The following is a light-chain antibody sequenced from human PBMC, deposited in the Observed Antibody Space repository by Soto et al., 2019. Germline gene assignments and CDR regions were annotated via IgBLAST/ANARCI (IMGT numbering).Light chain of an antibody. Sequence: SYELTQPPSVSVAPGQTARITCGGNNIGSKSVHWYQQKPGQAPVLVVYDDSDRPSGIPGRFSGSNSGNTATLTISSVEAGDEADYYCQVWDSSSDRWVFGGGTKLTVL. CDR1: NIGSKS. V-gene: IGLV3-21*02. CDR2: DDS. CDR3: QVWDSSSDRWV. J-gene: IGLJ3*02.